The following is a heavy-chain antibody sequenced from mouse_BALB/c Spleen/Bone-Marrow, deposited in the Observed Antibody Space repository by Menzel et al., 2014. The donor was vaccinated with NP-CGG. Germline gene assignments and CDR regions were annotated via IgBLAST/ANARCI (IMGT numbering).Heavy chain of an antibody. CDR2: IDPANGNT. CDR3: ARYYYGSSLFDY. CDR1: GFNIKDTY. V-gene: IGHV14-3*02. J-gene: IGHJ2*01. Sequence: VQLMESGAELVKPGASVKLSCTASGFNIKDTYMHWVKQRPEQGLEWIGRIDPANGNTKYDPKFQGKATITADTSSNTAYLQLSSLTSEDTAVYYCARYYYGSSLFDYWGQGTTLTVSS. D-gene: IGHD1-1*01.